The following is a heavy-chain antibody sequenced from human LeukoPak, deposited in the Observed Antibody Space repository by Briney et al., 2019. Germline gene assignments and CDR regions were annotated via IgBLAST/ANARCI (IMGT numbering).Heavy chain of an antibody. CDR3: ARGAASRVGIGFVY. CDR2: IKQDGSEK. J-gene: IGHJ4*02. CDR1: GFTFSSYW. Sequence: GGSLRLSCAASGFTFSSYWMNWVRQAPGKGLEWVANIKQDGSEKYYVDSVKGRFTISRDNAKNSLYLQMNSLRAEDTAVYYCARGAASRVGIGFVYWGQGTLVTVSS. V-gene: IGHV3-7*01. D-gene: IGHD2-21*01.